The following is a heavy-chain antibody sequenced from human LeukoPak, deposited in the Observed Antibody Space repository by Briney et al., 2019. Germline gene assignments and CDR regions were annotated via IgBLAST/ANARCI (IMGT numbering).Heavy chain of an antibody. CDR3: ARGSGWYEPYYFDY. CDR1: GFTFSSYA. CDR2: ISGSGGST. D-gene: IGHD6-19*01. Sequence: PGGSLRLSCAASGFTFSSYAMSWVRQAPGKGLEWVSAISGSGGSTYYADSVKGRSTISRDNSKNTLYLQMNSLRAEDTAVYYCARGSGWYEPYYFDYWGQGTLVTVSS. J-gene: IGHJ4*02. V-gene: IGHV3-23*01.